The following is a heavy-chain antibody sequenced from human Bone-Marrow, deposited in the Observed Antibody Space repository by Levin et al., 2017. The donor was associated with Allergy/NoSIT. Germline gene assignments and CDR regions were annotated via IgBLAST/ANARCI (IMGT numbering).Heavy chain of an antibody. J-gene: IGHJ4*02. V-gene: IGHV3-9*01. CDR3: AKGPDYTDYNNFDS. CDR1: GFAFENYG. D-gene: IGHD4-11*01. CDR2: ISWNSDRI. Sequence: GGSLRLSCEATGFAFENYGISWVRQAPGKGLEWVSRISWNSDRIEYADSVKGRFSTSRDNAKNSVYLQMHSLRPEDTAFYYCAKGPDYTDYNNFDSWGQGTLVTVSS.